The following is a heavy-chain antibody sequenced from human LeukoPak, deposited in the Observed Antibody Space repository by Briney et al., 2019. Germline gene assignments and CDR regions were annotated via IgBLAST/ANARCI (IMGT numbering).Heavy chain of an antibody. V-gene: IGHV4-34*01. D-gene: IGHD2-2*01. Sequence: SETLSLTCAVYGGSFSGYYWSWIRQPPGKGLEWIGEINHSGSTNYNPSLKSRVTISVDTSKNQFSLKLSSVTAADTAVYYCARGRLGYCSGTSCSTFDYWGQGTLVTVSS. CDR2: INHSGST. CDR3: ARGRLGYCSGTSCSTFDY. J-gene: IGHJ4*02. CDR1: GGSFSGYY.